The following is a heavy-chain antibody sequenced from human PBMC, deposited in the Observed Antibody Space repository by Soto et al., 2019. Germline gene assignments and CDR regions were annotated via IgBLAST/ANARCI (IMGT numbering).Heavy chain of an antibody. V-gene: IGHV3-13*04. J-gene: IGHJ4*02. Sequence: GGSLRLSCSASGFTFSSYDMHWVRQGTGKGLEGVPAIGTTGDTYYAGSVKGRFTISRENAKNSLYLQMNSLRAEDTAIYFCARAIGPTLFDYWGQGTLVTVSS. CDR3: ARAIGPTLFDY. CDR2: IGTTGDT. D-gene: IGHD3-22*01. CDR1: GFTFSSYD.